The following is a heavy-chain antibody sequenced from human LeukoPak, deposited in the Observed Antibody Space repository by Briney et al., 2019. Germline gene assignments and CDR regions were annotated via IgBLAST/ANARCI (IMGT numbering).Heavy chain of an antibody. CDR2: ISGSGGST. CDR3: AKALRGAYYYDSSGYP. D-gene: IGHD3-22*01. V-gene: IGHV3-23*01. J-gene: IGHJ5*02. Sequence: GGSLRLSCAASGFTFSSYAMSWVRQAPGKGLEWVSAISGSGGSTYYADSVKGRFTISRDNFKNTLYLQMNSLRAEDTAVYYCAKALRGAYYYDSSGYPWGQGTLVTVSS. CDR1: GFTFSSYA.